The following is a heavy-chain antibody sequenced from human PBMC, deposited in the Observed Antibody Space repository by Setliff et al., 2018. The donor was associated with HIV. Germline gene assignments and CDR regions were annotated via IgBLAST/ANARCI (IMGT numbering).Heavy chain of an antibody. CDR1: GSSISNYY. Sequence: PSETLSLTCTVSGSSISNYYWSWIRQPPGKGLEWIGYIYTSGNTDYYPSLKSRVTISVDTSKNQFSLKLSSVTAADTAVYYCARGGVLRYFDWAYWGQGTLVTVSS. CDR2: IYTSGNT. V-gene: IGHV4-4*08. CDR3: ARGGVLRYFDWAY. D-gene: IGHD3-9*01. J-gene: IGHJ4*02.